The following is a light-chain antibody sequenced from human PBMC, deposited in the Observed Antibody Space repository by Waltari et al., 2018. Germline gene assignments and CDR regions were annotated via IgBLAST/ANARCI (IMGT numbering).Light chain of an antibody. CDR2: KDT. V-gene: IGLV3-25*03. J-gene: IGLJ2*01. CDR1: AMPRKY. Sequence: SYELTQPPSVSVSPGQTATITCSGDAMPRKYAYWHQQKPGQAPVMGIYKDTERPSGIPERFPGSSSGTTVTLTTSGVQAEDEADYYCQSTDTTDSYHVVFGRGTKLTVL. CDR3: QSTDTTDSYHVV.